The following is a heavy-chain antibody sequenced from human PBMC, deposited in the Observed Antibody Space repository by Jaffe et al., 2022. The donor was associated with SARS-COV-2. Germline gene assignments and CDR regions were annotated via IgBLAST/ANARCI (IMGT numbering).Heavy chain of an antibody. CDR1: GYTFTSYG. J-gene: IGHJ6*02. Sequence: QVQLVQSGAEVKKPGASVKVSCKASGYTFTSYGISWVRQAPGQGLEWMGWISAYNGNTNYAQKLQGRVTMTTDTSTSTAYMELRSLRSDDTAVYYCARVSRSGWYEASYYYYGMDVWGQGTTVTVSS. CDR2: ISAYNGNT. V-gene: IGHV1-18*01. CDR3: ARVSRSGWYEASYYYYGMDV. D-gene: IGHD6-19*01.